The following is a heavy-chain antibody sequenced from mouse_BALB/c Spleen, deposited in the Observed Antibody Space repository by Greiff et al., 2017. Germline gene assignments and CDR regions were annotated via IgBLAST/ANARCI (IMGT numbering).Heavy chain of an antibody. CDR1: GFTFSSYG. CDR2: INSNGGST. J-gene: IGHJ1*01. CDR3: ARDTPHYYGSSYEYFDV. D-gene: IGHD1-1*01. V-gene: IGHV5-6-3*01. Sequence: DVKLVESGGGLVKPGGSLKLSCAASGFTFSSYGMSWVRQTPDKRLELVATINSNGGSTYYPDSVKGRFTISRDNAKNTLYLQMSSLKSEDTAMYYCARDTPHYYGSSYEYFDVWGAGTTVTVSS.